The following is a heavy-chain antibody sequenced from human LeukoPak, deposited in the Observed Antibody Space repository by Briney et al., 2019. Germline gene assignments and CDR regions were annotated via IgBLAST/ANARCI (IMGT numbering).Heavy chain of an antibody. J-gene: IGHJ4*02. CDR1: GFTFSSYA. Sequence: GRSLRLSCAASGFTFSSYAMHWVRQAPGKGLEWVAVISYDGRNKYYADSVKGRFTISRDNSKNTLYLQMNSLRAEDTAVYYCARTSITGTLGYWGQGTLVTVSS. CDR3: ARTSITGTLGY. CDR2: ISYDGRNK. V-gene: IGHV3-30*04. D-gene: IGHD1-20*01.